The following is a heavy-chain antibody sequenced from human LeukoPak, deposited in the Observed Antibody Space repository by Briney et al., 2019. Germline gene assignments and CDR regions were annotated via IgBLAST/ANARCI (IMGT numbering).Heavy chain of an antibody. D-gene: IGHD3-16*01. CDR3: AKMWRVGGVTTLDY. J-gene: IGHJ4*02. CDR1: GFTFSHYG. CDR2: LSGSGNKT. V-gene: IGHV3-23*01. Sequence: QPGGSLRLSCAAAGFTFSHYGMSWVRQAPGKGLEWVSSLSGSGNKTYYADSVKGRFTISRENSKDTVYLEMSSLRVDDTAVYYCAKMWRVGGVTTLDYWGQGTLVTVSS.